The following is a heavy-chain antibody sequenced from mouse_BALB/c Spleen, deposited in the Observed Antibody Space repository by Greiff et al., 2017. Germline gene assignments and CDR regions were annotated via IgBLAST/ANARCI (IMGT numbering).Heavy chain of an antibody. Sequence: DVKLVESGGGLVKPGGSLKLSCAASGFTFSDYYMYWVRQTPEKRLEWVATISAGGSYTYYPDSVKGRFTISRDNAKNNLYLQMSSLKSEDTAMYDGARAGLSSPTYWYFDVWGAGTTVTVSS. CDR1: GFTFSDYY. J-gene: IGHJ1*01. CDR2: ISAGGSYT. D-gene: IGHD2-4*01. V-gene: IGHV5-4*02. CDR3: ARAGLSSPTYWYFDV.